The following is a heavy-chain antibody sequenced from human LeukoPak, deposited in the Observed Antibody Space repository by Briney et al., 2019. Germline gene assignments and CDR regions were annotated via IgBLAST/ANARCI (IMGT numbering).Heavy chain of an antibody. CDR2: IGYDGSNK. V-gene: IGHV3-30*02. CDR1: GVTFSSYG. CDR3: AKLGCSGGSCPDRHWFDP. J-gene: IGHJ5*02. Sequence: GGSLRLSCAASGVTFSSYGKHWVRQAPGKGLEWVAFIGYDGSNKYYADSVKGRFTISRDNSKNTLYLQMNSLRAEDTAVYYCAKLGCSGGSCPDRHWFDPWGQGTLVTVSS. D-gene: IGHD2-15*01.